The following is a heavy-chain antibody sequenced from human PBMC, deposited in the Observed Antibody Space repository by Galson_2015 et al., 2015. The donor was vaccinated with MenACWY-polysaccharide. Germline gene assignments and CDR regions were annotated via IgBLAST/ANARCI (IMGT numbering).Heavy chain of an antibody. V-gene: IGHV3-23*01. Sequence: SLRLSCAASGFTFSSYAMNWVRQAPGKGLEWVSAISNSGGSTYYADSVKGRFTISRDNSKNTLFLQMNSLRAEDTAVYYCAKDKGGGSYWGNTKIDSWGQGTLVTVSS. CDR2: ISNSGGST. CDR1: GFTFSSYA. D-gene: IGHD1-26*01. J-gene: IGHJ4*02. CDR3: AKDKGGGSYWGNTKIDS.